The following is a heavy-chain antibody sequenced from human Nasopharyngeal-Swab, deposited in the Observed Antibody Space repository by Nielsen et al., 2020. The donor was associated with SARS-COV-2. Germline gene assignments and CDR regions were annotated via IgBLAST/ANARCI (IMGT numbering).Heavy chain of an antibody. D-gene: IGHD3-16*01. CDR2: ISYDGSNK. V-gene: IGHV3-30-3*02. CDR3: AKSGSEYDYDHIPVPIDF. J-gene: IGHJ4*02. CDR1: GFTFSSYA. Sequence: GESLKISCAASGFTFSSYAMHWVRQAPGKGLEWVAVISYDGSNKYYANSVKGRFAISRDNSKNTLYLQMNSLRVEDTAIYYCAKSGSEYDYDHIPVPIDFWGQGTLVAVSS.